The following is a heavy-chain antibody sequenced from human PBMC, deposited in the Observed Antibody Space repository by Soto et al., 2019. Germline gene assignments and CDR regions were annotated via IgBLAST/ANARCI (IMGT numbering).Heavy chain of an antibody. V-gene: IGHV1-18*04. D-gene: IGHD4-17*01. CDR1: GYTFTSYG. CDR3: ARTPLRYGDYLLGYYYYGMDV. J-gene: IGHJ6*02. CDR2: ISAYNGNT. Sequence: ASVKVSCKASGYTFTSYGISWVRQAPGQGLEWMGWISAYNGNTNYAQKLQGRVTMTTDTSTSTAYMELSSLRSEDTAVYYCARTPLRYGDYLLGYYYYGMDVWGQGTTVTVSS.